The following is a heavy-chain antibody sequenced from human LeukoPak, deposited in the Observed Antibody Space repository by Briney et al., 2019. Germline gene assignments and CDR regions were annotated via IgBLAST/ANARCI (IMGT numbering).Heavy chain of an antibody. CDR3: ASAPRQGSIGGLDY. V-gene: IGHV4-31*03. J-gene: IGHJ4*02. CDR2: IYYSGST. CDR1: GGSISSGGYY. Sequence: PSQTLSLTCTVSGGSISSGGYYWSWIRQHPGKGLEWIGYIYYSGSTYYNPSLRSRVTISVDTSKNHFSLNLSSVTAADTALYYCASAPRQGSIGGLDYWGQGTLVTVSS. D-gene: IGHD3-16*01.